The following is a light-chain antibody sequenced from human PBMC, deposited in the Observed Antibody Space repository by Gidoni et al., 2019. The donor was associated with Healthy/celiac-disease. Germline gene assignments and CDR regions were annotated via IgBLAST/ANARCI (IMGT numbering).Light chain of an antibody. CDR1: SSDVGGYNY. CDR3: CSYAGSYTYV. J-gene: IGLJ1*01. CDR2: DVS. V-gene: IGLV2-11*01. Sequence: QSALTQPRSVSGSPGQSVTISCTGTSSDVGGYNYVSWYQQHPVKAPKLMIYDVSKRPSGVPDRFSGSKSGNTASLTISSLQAEDEADYYCCSYAGSYTYVFGTGTKVTVL.